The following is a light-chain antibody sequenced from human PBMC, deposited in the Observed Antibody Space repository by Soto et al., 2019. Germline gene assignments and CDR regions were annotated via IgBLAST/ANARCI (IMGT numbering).Light chain of an antibody. V-gene: IGKV3-15*01. CDR2: GAS. CDR3: QQDRSWPLT. Sequence: VMTQSPATLSVSPGERVTLSCRASQGISSSLAWYQQKPGQAPRLLIYGASIRATGVPATFSGSGSGTEFTLSISSLQSEHLGDYYYQQDRSWPLTFGGGTKVEIK. J-gene: IGKJ4*01. CDR1: QGISSS.